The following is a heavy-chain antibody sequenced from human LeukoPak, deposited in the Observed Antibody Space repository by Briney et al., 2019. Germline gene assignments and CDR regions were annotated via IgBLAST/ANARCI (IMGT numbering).Heavy chain of an antibody. CDR1: GYSITSGYY. D-gene: IGHD3-16*01. CDR2: SYHTGGT. CDR3: ARHGTLTLRFGAIIFDAFDI. V-gene: IGHV4-38-2*02. Sequence: SETLSLTCTVSGYSITSGYYWGWIRQTPGKGREGIGSSYHTGGTLYNPSLKSRVTISVDTCKNQFSLKLSSVTAADTAVYYCARHGTLTLRFGAIIFDAFDIWGQGTMVTVSS. J-gene: IGHJ3*02.